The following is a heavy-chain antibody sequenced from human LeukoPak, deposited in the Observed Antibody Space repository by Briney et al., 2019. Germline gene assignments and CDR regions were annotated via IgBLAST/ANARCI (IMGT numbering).Heavy chain of an antibody. CDR1: GYTFTSYD. Sequence: ASVKVSCKASGYTFTSYDINWVRQATGQGLEWMGWMNPNSGNTGYAQKFQGRVTMTRTTSISTAYMELSSLRSEDTAVYYCARGPLDSGYTYFDYWGQGTLVSVAS. J-gene: IGHJ4*02. CDR2: MNPNSGNT. D-gene: IGHD5-12*01. V-gene: IGHV1-8*01. CDR3: ARGPLDSGYTYFDY.